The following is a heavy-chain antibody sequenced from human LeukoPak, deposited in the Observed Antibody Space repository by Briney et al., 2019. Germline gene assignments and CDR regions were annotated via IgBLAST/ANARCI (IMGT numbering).Heavy chain of an antibody. CDR2: INQDGSEE. V-gene: IGHV3-7*01. D-gene: IGHD5-12*01. CDR1: GVTFSNYW. J-gene: IGHJ4*02. CDR3: VRDGGVSGYDLLDY. Sequence: GGSLRLSCAASGVTFSNYWMSCGRQAPGKGLEWVAHINQDGSEEHYMDSMKARFIISRDNAKNSLSLQMDSLRAEDTAVYYCVRDGGVSGYDLLDYWGQGTLVTVSS.